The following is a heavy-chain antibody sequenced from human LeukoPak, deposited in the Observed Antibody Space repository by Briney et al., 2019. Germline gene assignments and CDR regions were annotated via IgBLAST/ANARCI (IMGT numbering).Heavy chain of an antibody. J-gene: IGHJ4*02. D-gene: IGHD2-2*02. Sequence: GGSLRLSCAASGFTFSSYAMSWVRQAPGKGLEWVSSISSSSSYIYYADSVKGRFTISRDNAKNSLYLQMNSLRAEDTAVYYCAGRIPTTSFDYWGQGTLVTVSS. CDR2: ISSSSSYI. CDR3: AGRIPTTSFDY. CDR1: GFTFSSYA. V-gene: IGHV3-21*01.